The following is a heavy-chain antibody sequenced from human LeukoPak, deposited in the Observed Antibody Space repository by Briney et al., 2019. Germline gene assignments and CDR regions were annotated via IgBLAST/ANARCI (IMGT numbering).Heavy chain of an antibody. V-gene: IGHV1-69*05. J-gene: IGHJ4*02. CDR2: IIPIFGTA. D-gene: IGHD3-22*01. CDR3: ARGPYYYDSSGYIL. CDR1: GGTFSSYA. Sequence: SVKVSCKASGGTFSSYAISWVRQAPGQGLEWMGGIIPIFGTANYAQKFQGRVTITTDESTSTAYMELSSLRSEDTAVYYCARGPYYYDSSGYILWGQGTLVTVSS.